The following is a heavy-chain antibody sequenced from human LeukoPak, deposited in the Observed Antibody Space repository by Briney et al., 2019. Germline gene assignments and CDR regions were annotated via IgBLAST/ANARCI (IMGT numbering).Heavy chain of an antibody. V-gene: IGHV4-34*01. CDR3: ARMYSSGWYSG. CDR2: INHSGST. J-gene: IGHJ4*02. D-gene: IGHD6-19*01. Sequence: PSETLSLTCAVYGGSFSGYYWSWIRQPPGKGLEWIGEINHSGSTNYNPSLKSRVTISVDTSKNQFSLKLSSVTAADTAVYYCARMYSSGWYSGWGQGTLVTVSS. CDR1: GGSFSGYY.